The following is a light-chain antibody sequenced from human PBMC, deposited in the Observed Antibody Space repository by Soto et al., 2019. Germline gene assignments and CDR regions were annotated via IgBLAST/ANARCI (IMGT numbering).Light chain of an antibody. V-gene: IGKV1-39*01. CDR3: QKRYRTPKT. J-gene: IGKJ2*01. CDR2: SAS. CDR1: QGVSAY. Sequence: DIQMTQSPSSLSASVGDRVTITCRASQGVSAYLLWYQQTQGRAPKLLIYSASNLVSGVPSRFSGSGSGTNFTLTISSLQPEDFATNSCQKRYRTPKTFGQGTKLETK.